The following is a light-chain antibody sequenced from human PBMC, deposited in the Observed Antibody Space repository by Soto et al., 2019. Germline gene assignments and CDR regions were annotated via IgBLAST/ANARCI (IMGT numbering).Light chain of an antibody. V-gene: IGKV1-39*01. J-gene: IGKJ1*01. CDR2: AAS. CDR3: QQSYTSPWT. CDR1: QTIITF. Sequence: DIQLTQSPSSLSASVGDRVTITCRASQTIITFLNWYQQKPGKAPNLLISAASSLYSGVPSRFSGSGSGTDFTLTISSLQPEDFATYYCQQSYTSPWTFGQGTKVEIK.